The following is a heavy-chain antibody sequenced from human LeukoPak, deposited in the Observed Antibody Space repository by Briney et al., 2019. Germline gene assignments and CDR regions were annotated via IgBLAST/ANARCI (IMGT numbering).Heavy chain of an antibody. Sequence: ASAKVSCKSSGGTFSSYAISWVRQAPGQGLEWMGGIIPIFGTANYAQKFQGRVTITTDESTSTAYMELSSLRSEDTAVYYCARGSGSYSYYFDYWGQGTLVTVSS. D-gene: IGHD1-26*01. CDR3: ARGSGSYSYYFDY. V-gene: IGHV1-69*05. CDR1: GGTFSSYA. J-gene: IGHJ4*02. CDR2: IIPIFGTA.